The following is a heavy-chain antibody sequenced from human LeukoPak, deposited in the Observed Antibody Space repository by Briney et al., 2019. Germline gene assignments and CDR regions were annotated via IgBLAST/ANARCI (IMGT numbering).Heavy chain of an antibody. J-gene: IGHJ4*02. Sequence: SETLSLTCTVPGGSISGYYWSWIRQPPGKGLEWIGYIYYSESTNYNPSLKSRVTISVDTSKNQFSLKLSSVTAADTAVYYCARVHGDYVDYWGQGTLVTVSS. CDR2: IYYSEST. D-gene: IGHD4-17*01. CDR1: GGSISGYY. CDR3: ARVHGDYVDY. V-gene: IGHV4-59*01.